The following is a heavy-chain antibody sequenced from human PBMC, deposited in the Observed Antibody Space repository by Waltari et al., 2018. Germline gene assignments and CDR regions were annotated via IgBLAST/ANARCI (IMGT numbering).Heavy chain of an antibody. CDR1: GGSFSSSSYY. Sequence: QLQLQESGPGLVKPSETLSLTCTVSGGSFSSSSYYWGWIRQPPGKGLEWIGSIYYSGSTYYNPSLKSRVTISVDTSKNQFSLKLSSVTAADTAVYYCARIAYYYDSSGLGNFDYWGQGTLVTVSS. V-gene: IGHV4-39*07. CDR2: IYYSGST. CDR3: ARIAYYYDSSGLGNFDY. J-gene: IGHJ4*02. D-gene: IGHD3-22*01.